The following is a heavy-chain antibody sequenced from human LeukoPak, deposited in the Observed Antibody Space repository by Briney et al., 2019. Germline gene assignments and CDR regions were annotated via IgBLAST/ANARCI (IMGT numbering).Heavy chain of an antibody. D-gene: IGHD5-18*01. Sequence: PGGSLRLSCAASGFTFSSCAMSWVRQAPGKGLEGVSTISGSGDTYYVDSVKGRFTISRDNSKNTLYLQMNSLRAEDTAVYYCAKEGGYNYGYLDYWGQGTLVTVSS. CDR2: ISGSGDT. CDR1: GFTFSSCA. CDR3: AKEGGYNYGYLDY. J-gene: IGHJ4*02. V-gene: IGHV3-23*01.